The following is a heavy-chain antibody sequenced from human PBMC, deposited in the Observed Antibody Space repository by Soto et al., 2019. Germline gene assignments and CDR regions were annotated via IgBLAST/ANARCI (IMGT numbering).Heavy chain of an antibody. CDR3: ARQLSY. D-gene: IGHD6-13*01. V-gene: IGHV4-59*08. J-gene: IGHJ4*02. Sequence: QVQLQESGPGLVKPSETLSLTCTVSGGSISSSYWSWIRQPPGKGLEWIGYSYDSGSTYYNSSLKSRVTMSVDTSKNQFSLKLSSVTAADTAVYYCARQLSYWGQGTPVTVSS. CDR2: SYDSGST. CDR1: GGSISSSY.